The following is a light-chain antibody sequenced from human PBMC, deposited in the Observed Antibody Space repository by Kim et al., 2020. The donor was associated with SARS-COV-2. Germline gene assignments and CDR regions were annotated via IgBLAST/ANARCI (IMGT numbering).Light chain of an antibody. Sequence: PGERATLSCRASQSVTGNRLAWYQQKPGQAPRLLIYGASIRVTGIPDRFSGSGSGTDFTLTINRLEPEDFAVYFCRQYGDSGTFGQGTKVDI. CDR2: GAS. CDR1: QSVTGNR. J-gene: IGKJ1*01. CDR3: RQYGDSGT. V-gene: IGKV3-20*01.